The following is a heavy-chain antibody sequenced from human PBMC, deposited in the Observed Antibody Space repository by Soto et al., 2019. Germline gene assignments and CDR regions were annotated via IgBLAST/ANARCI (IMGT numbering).Heavy chain of an antibody. CDR3: ARDSLDSSGNFMRHPDAFDV. V-gene: IGHV4-31*03. Sequence: QVQLQESGPGLVKPSQTLSLTCTVSGGSINSDGYYWSWIRQHPGKGLEWIGYIHYSGNTYYNPSLKIRITISIDTSKNPFSLQLSSVTVADTAVYFCARDSLDSSGNFMRHPDAFDVWGQRTGVAVSS. CDR2: IHYSGNT. CDR1: GGSINSDGYY. J-gene: IGHJ3*01. D-gene: IGHD3-22*01.